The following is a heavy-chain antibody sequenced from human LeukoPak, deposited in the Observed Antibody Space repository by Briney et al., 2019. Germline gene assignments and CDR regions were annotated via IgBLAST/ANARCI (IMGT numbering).Heavy chain of an antibody. CDR2: FSGRGDTT. CDR1: GFALKNYG. CDR3: ARDGFNYSSRDNDGFDV. V-gene: IGHV3-23*01. J-gene: IGHJ3*01. D-gene: IGHD4-11*01. Sequence: GGSLRLSRTASGFALKNYGMSWVRQAPGKGLEWVSTFSGRGDTTHYADSVKGRFTISRDNSMNTLYLQVNSLRGEDTALYYCARDGFNYSSRDNDGFDVWGQGTTVTVSS.